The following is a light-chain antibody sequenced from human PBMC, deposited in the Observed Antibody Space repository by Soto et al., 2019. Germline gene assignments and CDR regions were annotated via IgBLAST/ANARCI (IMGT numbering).Light chain of an antibody. V-gene: IGKV1-5*03. J-gene: IGKJ1*01. CDR2: KAS. Sequence: PSSSPLSASVGDRVTITCRASQTISTSLAWFQQKPGRAPKLLIYKASTLADGVPSRFKGSGSGTDFTLSISSLQPDDFATYYCQQYNEYSKTFGQGTKVDIK. CDR3: QQYNEYSKT. CDR1: QTISTS.